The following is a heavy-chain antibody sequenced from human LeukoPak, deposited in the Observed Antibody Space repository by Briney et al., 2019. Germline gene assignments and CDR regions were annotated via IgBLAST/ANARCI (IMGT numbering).Heavy chain of an antibody. CDR3: ARDRIPTYYYGMDV. Sequence: PGGSLRLSCAASGFTFSSYGMHWVRQAPSKGLEWVAVIWYDGSNKYYADSVKGRFTISRDNSKNTLYLQMNSLRAEDTAVYYCARDRIPTYYYGMDVWGQGTTVTVSS. J-gene: IGHJ6*02. V-gene: IGHV3-33*01. CDR1: GFTFSSYG. CDR2: IWYDGSNK.